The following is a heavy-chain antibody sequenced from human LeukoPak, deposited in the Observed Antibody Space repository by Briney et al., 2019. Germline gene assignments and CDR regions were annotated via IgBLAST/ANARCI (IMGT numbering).Heavy chain of an antibody. CDR3: ARHDCGGDCYSGEIDY. CDR1: GGSISSGGYY. CDR2: IYYSGST. V-gene: IGHV4-39*01. J-gene: IGHJ4*02. Sequence: SETLSLTCTVSGGSISSGGYYWSWIRQHPGKGLEWIGYIYYSGSTYYNPSLKSRVTISVDTSKNQFSLKLSSVTAADTAVYYCARHDCGGDCYSGEIDYWGQGTLVTVSS. D-gene: IGHD2-21*02.